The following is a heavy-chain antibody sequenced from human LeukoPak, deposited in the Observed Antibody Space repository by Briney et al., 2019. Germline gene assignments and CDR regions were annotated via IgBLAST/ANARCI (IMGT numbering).Heavy chain of an antibody. CDR2: IYPGDSDT. CDR1: GYSFTTYW. J-gene: IGHJ4*02. Sequence: GESLKISCRGSGYSFTTYWIGWVRQMPGKGLEWMGVIYPGDSDTRYTPSFQGQVTMSADKSIITAYLQWSSLEASDTAMYYCARRQGCSSTSCPPDYWGQGTLVTVSP. V-gene: IGHV5-51*01. D-gene: IGHD2-2*01. CDR3: ARRQGCSSTSCPPDY.